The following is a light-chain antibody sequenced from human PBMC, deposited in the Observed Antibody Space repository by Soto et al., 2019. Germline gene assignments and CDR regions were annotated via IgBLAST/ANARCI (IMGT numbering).Light chain of an antibody. Sequence: QPVLTQSPSASASLGASVKLTCTLSSGHSSYAIAWHQQQPEKGPRYLMKVNTDGSHNKGDGIPDRFSGSSSGAERYLTISSLQSEDEAAYYCQTWGAGFAVVFGGGTKVTVL. J-gene: IGLJ2*01. CDR2: VNTDGSH. CDR1: SGHSSYA. CDR3: QTWGAGFAVV. V-gene: IGLV4-69*01.